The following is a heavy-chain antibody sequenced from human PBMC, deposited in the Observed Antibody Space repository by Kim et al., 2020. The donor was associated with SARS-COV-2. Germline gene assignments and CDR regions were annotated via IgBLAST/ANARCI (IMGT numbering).Heavy chain of an antibody. J-gene: IGHJ4*02. CDR1: GFTFSRCW. Sequence: GGSLRLSCAASGFTFSRCWMSWVRQAPGKGLEWVANIKPDESEKHYVDSVKGRFTISRDNAKNSLYLQMNSLRVEDTAVYYCARYVINWNYPSLFDYWGQGTLVSVSS. V-gene: IGHV3-7*03. CDR2: IKPDESEK. CDR3: ARYVINWNYPSLFDY. D-gene: IGHD1-7*01.